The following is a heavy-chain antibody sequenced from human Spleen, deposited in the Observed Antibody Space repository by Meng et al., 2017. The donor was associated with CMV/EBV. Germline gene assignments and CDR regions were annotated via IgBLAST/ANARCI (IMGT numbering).Heavy chain of an antibody. CDR2: ISSSSSYI. D-gene: IGHD6-25*01. CDR3: ARLTSGSASSDY. CDR1: GFTFSSYS. Sequence: GESLKISCAASGFTFSSYSMNWVRQAPGKGLEWVSSISSSSSYIYYADSVKGRFTISRDNAKNALYLQISSLRAEDTAMYYCARLTSGSASSDYWGQGTLVTVSS. V-gene: IGHV3-21*01. J-gene: IGHJ4*02.